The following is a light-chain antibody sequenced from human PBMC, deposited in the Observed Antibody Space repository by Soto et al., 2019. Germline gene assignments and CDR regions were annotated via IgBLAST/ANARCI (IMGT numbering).Light chain of an antibody. CDR2: GAS. Sequence: EIVLTQSPGTLSLPPGERATLSCRASQSVSNNYLAWYQQKPGQAPRLLIYGASNRATGIPDRFSGSGSATDFTLTISRLEPEDFAVYFCQQSGSSPLTFGGGTKVDIK. J-gene: IGKJ4*01. CDR3: QQSGSSPLT. V-gene: IGKV3-20*01. CDR1: QSVSNNY.